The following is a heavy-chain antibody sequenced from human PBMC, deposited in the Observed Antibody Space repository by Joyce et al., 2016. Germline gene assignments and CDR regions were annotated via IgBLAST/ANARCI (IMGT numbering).Heavy chain of an antibody. J-gene: IGHJ4*02. V-gene: IGHV4-30-4*01. CDR2: IYFSGST. CDR1: GGSISSGDYY. D-gene: IGHD3-3*01. Sequence: QVQLQESGPGLVKPSQTLSLTCTVSGGSISSGDYYWSWVRQSPGKGLEWIGYIYFSGSTNRNTSLKSRLTISADTSKNQFSRKVRSVTAADTAVYYCARGNGDFWSGYYNYFDYWGQGILVTVSS. CDR3: ARGNGDFWSGYYNYFDY.